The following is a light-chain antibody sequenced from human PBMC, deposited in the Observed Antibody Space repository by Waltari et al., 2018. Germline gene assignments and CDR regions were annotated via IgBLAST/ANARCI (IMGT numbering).Light chain of an antibody. CDR1: SSDVGNYDL. Sequence: QSALTQPASVSGSPGQSITISCTGPSSDVGNYDLISWYQQHPNKAPKLIIYEGNKRPSGVSNRFSGSTPGNTASLTISGLQAEDEADYFCCSYAGSATFAVFGGGTKLTVL. CDR3: CSYAGSATFAV. CDR2: EGN. J-gene: IGLJ3*02. V-gene: IGLV2-23*03.